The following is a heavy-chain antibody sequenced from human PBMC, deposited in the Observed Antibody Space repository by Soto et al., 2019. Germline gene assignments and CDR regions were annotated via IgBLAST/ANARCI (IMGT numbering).Heavy chain of an antibody. V-gene: IGHV1-3*01. Sequence: QVQLVQSGAEVKKPGASVKVSCKASGYTFTNYPMHWVRQAPGQRLEWMGWINPGKRNTKYSQKFQGRVSITRDTTASTAYMELSSLISEETAVYYCARDVRAFDIWGQGTLVTVSS. CDR3: ARDVRAFDI. J-gene: IGHJ3*02. CDR1: GYTFTNYP. CDR2: INPGKRNT.